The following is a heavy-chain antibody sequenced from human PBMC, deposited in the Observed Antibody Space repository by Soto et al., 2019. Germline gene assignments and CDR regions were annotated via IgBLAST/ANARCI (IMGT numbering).Heavy chain of an antibody. Sequence: QVQLVESGGGVVQPGRSLRLSCVASGFSFSSYGMHWVRQAPGKGLEWVAVISNDGGNKYYVDSVKGRFTISRDTSKNTLYLQMNSLRFEDTAVFYCVKDRRTEAYGMEVWGQGTTVTVSS. CDR1: GFSFSSYG. CDR2: ISNDGGNK. D-gene: IGHD2-2*01. V-gene: IGHV3-30*18. J-gene: IGHJ6*02. CDR3: VKDRRTEAYGMEV.